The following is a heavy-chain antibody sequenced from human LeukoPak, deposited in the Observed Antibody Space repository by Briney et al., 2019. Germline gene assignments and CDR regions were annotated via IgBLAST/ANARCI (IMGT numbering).Heavy chain of an antibody. CDR3: AREQWLVLGPYYFDY. V-gene: IGHV4-4*07. CDR1: GGSISSYY. CDR2: IYTSGST. D-gene: IGHD6-19*01. Sequence: PSETLSLTRTVSGGSISSYYWSWIRQPAGKGLEWIGRIYTSGSTNYNPSLKSRVTMSVDTSKNQFSLKLSSVTAADTAVYYCAREQWLVLGPYYFDYWGQGTLVTVSS. J-gene: IGHJ4*02.